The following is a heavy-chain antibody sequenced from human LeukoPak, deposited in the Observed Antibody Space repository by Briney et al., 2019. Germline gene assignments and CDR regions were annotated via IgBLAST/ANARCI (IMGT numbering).Heavy chain of an antibody. CDR3: ARHPGGSYRFDY. J-gene: IGHJ4*02. Sequence: SETLSLTCGVSGYSITSGYYWCWIRQPPGKGLEWIGSIYHSGSTHYNPSLKSRVTISGDTSKNQFSLKLSSVTAADTAVYYCARHPGGSYRFDYWGQGTLVTVSS. CDR1: GYSITSGYY. CDR2: IYHSGST. D-gene: IGHD1-26*01. V-gene: IGHV4-38-2*01.